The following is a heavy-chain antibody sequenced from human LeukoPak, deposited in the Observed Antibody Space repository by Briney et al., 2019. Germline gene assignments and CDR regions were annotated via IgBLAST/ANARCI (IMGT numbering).Heavy chain of an antibody. V-gene: IGHV1-69*06. D-gene: IGHD2-2*01. J-gene: IGHJ4*02. Sequence: SVKVSCKASGGTFSSYDISWVRQAPGQGLEWMGGIMPISGTANYAQKLQGRVTITADKPTNTAYMELSSLRSEDTAVYYCASGRTDIVVVPATLRNYYFDYWGQGTLVTVSS. CDR3: ASGRTDIVVVPATLRNYYFDY. CDR2: IMPISGTA. CDR1: GGTFSSYD.